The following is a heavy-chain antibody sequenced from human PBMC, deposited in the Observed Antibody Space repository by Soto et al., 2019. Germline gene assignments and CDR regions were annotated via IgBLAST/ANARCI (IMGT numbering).Heavy chain of an antibody. J-gene: IGHJ6*02. CDR3: TTGSVEGV. D-gene: IGHD2-15*01. CDR2: IKTRSEGEAT. Sequence: EVQLVESGGGLVKPGGSLRLSCAASDFSISNAWMNCVRQAPGKGLEWVGRIKTRSEGEATDYAATLKDRFTISRDDSKNTLFLQMNSLKTEDTAVYYCTTGSVEGVWGQGATVIVSS. CDR1: DFSISNAW. V-gene: IGHV3-15*07.